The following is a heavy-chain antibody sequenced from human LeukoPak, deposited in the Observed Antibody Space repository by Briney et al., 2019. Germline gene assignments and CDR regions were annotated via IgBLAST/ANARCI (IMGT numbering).Heavy chain of an antibody. CDR3: ARQVQLERLGFGKEGSAFDY. J-gene: IGHJ4*02. CDR2: MFSGGTT. V-gene: IGHV3-66*04. D-gene: IGHD1-1*01. Sequence: AGGSLRLSCAASGFSVSDNYMSWVRQAPGKGLEWVSAMFSGGTTKYADSVKGRFTISRDNAKNSLYLQMNSLRAEDTAVYYCARQVQLERLGFGKEGSAFDYWGQGTLVTVSS. CDR1: GFSVSDNY.